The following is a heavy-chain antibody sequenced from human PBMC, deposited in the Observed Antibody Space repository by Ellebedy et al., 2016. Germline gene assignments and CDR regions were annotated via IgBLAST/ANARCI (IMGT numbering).Heavy chain of an antibody. CDR1: GFTFRDFG. V-gene: IGHV3-53*01. CDR3: VTRHNGAFDF. Sequence: GGSLRLSXAASGFTFRDFGMHWVRQAPGKGLELVSLIYGGGTSYYAESVKGRFTISRDNSKKTLYLQMSGLGAEDTAVYYCVTRHNGAFDFWGQGTLVTVSS. CDR2: IYGGGTS. J-gene: IGHJ3*01. D-gene: IGHD1-14*01.